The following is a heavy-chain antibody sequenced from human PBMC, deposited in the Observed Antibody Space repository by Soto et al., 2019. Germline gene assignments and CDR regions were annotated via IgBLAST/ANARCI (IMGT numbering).Heavy chain of an antibody. D-gene: IGHD3-22*01. V-gene: IGHV4-34*01. CDR3: ARGPSFYYYDSSGYYSRPFDY. Sequence: KTSETLSLTCAVYGGSFSGYYWSWIRQPPGKGLEWIGEINHSGSTNYNPSLKSRVTISVDTSKNQFSLKLSSVTAADTAVYYCARGPSFYYYDSSGYYSRPFDYWGQGTLVTVSS. J-gene: IGHJ4*02. CDR2: INHSGST. CDR1: GGSFSGYY.